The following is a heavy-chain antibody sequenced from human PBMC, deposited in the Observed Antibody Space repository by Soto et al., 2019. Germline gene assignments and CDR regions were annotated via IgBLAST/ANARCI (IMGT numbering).Heavy chain of an antibody. CDR1: GFTFSSYG. CDR3: AKSLTGDKWCFAP. CDR2: ISYDGSNK. D-gene: IGHD7-27*01. J-gene: IGHJ5*02. V-gene: IGHV3-30*18. Sequence: QVQLVESGGGVVQPGRSLRLSCAASGFTFSSYGMHWVRQAPGKGLEWVAVISYDGSNKYYADSVKGRFTISRDNSKNTLYLQMNSLGAEATAVYYCAKSLTGDKWCFAPWGQETLVTVSS.